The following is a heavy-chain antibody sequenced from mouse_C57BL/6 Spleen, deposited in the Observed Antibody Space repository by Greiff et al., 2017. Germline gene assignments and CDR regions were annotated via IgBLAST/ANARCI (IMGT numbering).Heavy chain of an antibody. CDR1: GYTFTSYW. Sequence: QVQLQQPGAEPVKPGASVKMSCKASGYTFTSYWITWVKQRPGQGLEWIGDIYPGSGSTNYNEKFKSKATLTVDTSSSTAYMQLSSLTSEDSAVYYCARGAGVVARWYFDVWGTGTTVTVSS. CDR2: IYPGSGST. CDR3: ARGAGVVARWYFDV. V-gene: IGHV1-55*01. J-gene: IGHJ1*03. D-gene: IGHD1-1*01.